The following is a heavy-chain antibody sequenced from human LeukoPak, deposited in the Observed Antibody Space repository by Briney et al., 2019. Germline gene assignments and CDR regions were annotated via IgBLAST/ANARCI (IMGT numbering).Heavy chain of an antibody. D-gene: IGHD1-26*01. V-gene: IGHV3-21*01. CDR1: GFTFSSYS. CDR2: ISSSSSYI. J-gene: IGHJ4*02. CDR3: ARSRGSGSYYGAY. Sequence: GGSLRLSCAASGFTFSSYSMNWVRQAPGKGVEWVSSISSSSSYIYYADSVKGRFTISRDNAKNSLYLQMNSLRAEDTAVYCARSRGSGSYYGAYWGQGTLVTVPS.